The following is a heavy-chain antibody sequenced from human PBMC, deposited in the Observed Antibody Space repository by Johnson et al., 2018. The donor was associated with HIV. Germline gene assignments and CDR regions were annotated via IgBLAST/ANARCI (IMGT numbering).Heavy chain of an antibody. CDR3: ARATYYYDTSGYLIRPRAFDI. CDR1: GFTFSSYW. J-gene: IGHJ3*02. D-gene: IGHD3-22*01. V-gene: IGHV3-7*05. Sequence: VLLVESGGGVVQPGRSLRLSCAASGFTFSSYWMSWVRQAPGKGLEWVANIKQDGSEKYYVDSVKGRFTISRDNAKNSLYLQMNSLRAEDTALYYCARATYYYDTSGYLIRPRAFDIWGQGTVVTVSS. CDR2: IKQDGSEK.